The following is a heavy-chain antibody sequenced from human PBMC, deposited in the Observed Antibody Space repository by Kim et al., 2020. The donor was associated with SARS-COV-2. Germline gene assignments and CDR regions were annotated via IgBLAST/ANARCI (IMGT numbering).Heavy chain of an antibody. Sequence: PSCQGKVTISADKSISTAYLQWSSLKASDTAMYYCARSRFLEWLVPLFDYWGQGTLVTVSS. CDR3: ARSRFLEWLVPLFDY. D-gene: IGHD3-3*01. V-gene: IGHV5-51*01. J-gene: IGHJ4*02.